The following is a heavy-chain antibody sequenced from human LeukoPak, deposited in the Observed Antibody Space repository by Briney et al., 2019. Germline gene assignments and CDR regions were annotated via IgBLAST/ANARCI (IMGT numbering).Heavy chain of an antibody. CDR1: GGSISSGGYY. V-gene: IGHV4-31*03. Sequence: PSETLSLTCTVSGGSISSGGYYWSWIRQHPGKGLEWIGYIYYSGSTYYNPSLKSRVTISVDTSKNQFSLKLSSVTAADTAVYYCARQGALNYYDSSGYYSDWGQGTLVTVSS. J-gene: IGHJ4*02. CDR2: IYYSGST. D-gene: IGHD3-22*01. CDR3: ARQGALNYYDSSGYYSD.